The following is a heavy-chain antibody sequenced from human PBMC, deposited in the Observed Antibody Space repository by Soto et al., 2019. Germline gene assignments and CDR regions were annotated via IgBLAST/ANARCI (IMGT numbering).Heavy chain of an antibody. CDR3: ARGSFSSSSSWFDP. CDR2: IYYSGRT. V-gene: IGHV4-31*03. CDR1: GGSISSGGYY. Sequence: NPSETLSLTCTVSGGSISSGGYYWSWIRQHPGKGREWIGYIYYSGRTYYNPSLHSRVSIAVDTTENQFSLKLTSVTAADTSVYYCARGSFSSSSSWFDPWGRGTLVTVSS. D-gene: IGHD6-6*01. J-gene: IGHJ5*02.